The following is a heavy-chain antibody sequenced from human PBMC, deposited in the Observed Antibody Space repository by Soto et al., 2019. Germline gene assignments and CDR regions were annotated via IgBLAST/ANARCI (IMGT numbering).Heavy chain of an antibody. CDR3: ARYFVTVMA. Sequence: GGWMRLSCAACGITFSSYWMHCARQAPGKALVCVSRSNSDGISTSYAVFVKGPSTISSDNAKNTLYLQMNTLRSEHTALYYCARYFVTVMAWGQGTLVTVSS. V-gene: IGHV3-74*01. CDR2: SNSDGIST. J-gene: IGHJ5*02. D-gene: IGHD3-9*01. CDR1: GITFSSYW.